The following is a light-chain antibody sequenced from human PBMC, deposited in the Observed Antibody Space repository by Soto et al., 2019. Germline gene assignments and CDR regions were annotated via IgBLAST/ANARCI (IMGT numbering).Light chain of an antibody. CDR3: QQFNNYPPT. J-gene: IGKJ5*01. CDR1: QGISSA. Sequence: AIQLTQSPSSLSASVGDRVTITCRASQGISSALAWYQQKPGKAPKLLIYDASSLESGVPSRFSGSGSGTDFTLTISSLQPEDVATYYCQQFNNYPPTFGHGTRLEIK. V-gene: IGKV1D-13*01. CDR2: DAS.